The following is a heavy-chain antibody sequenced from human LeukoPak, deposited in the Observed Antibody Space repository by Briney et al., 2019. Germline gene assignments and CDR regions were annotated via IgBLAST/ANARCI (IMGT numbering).Heavy chain of an antibody. CDR3: ARDHSYYFGSQTSTLDV. V-gene: IGHV4-30-4*01. D-gene: IGHD3-10*01. Sequence: PSQTLSLTCTVSGGSISSGDYYWSWIRQPPGEGLEWIGYIYYTGSVDYNASLKSRLTISLDTSKNRFSLKLNSVTAADTAVYYCARDHSYYFGSQTSTLDVWGQGTAVTVSS. CDR1: GGSISSGDYY. J-gene: IGHJ6*02. CDR2: IYYTGSV.